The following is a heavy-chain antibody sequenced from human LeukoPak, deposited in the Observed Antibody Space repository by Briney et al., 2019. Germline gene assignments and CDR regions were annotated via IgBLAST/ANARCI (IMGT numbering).Heavy chain of an antibody. V-gene: IGHV1-69*04. Sequence: SVKVSXKASGGTFSSYTISWMRQAPGQGLEWMGRIIPILGIANYAQKFQGRVTITADKSTSTAYMELSSLRSEDPAVYYCARDTGDYGDYVGLWYFDLWSRGTLATVSS. D-gene: IGHD4-17*01. CDR2: IIPILGIA. CDR3: ARDTGDYGDYVGLWYFDL. CDR1: GGTFSSYT. J-gene: IGHJ2*01.